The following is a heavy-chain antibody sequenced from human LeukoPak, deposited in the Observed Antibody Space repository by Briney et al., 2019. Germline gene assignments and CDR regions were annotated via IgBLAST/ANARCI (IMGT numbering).Heavy chain of an antibody. CDR1: GGSISSSF. CDR2: INYSGSS. J-gene: IGHJ4*02. D-gene: IGHD1-26*01. CDR3: ASSWEGATTY. Sequence: SETLSLTCTVSGGSISSSFWSWIRQPPGKGLEWIGCINYSGSSHYNPSLKSRVTISVDTSKNQFSLKLSSVTAADTAVYYCASSWEGATTYWGQGTLVTVSS. V-gene: IGHV4-59*01.